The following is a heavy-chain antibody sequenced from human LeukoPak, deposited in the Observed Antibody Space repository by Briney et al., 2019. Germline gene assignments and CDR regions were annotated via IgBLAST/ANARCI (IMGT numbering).Heavy chain of an antibody. CDR1: GFTFSTYG. Sequence: GKSLRLSCAASGFTFSTYGMPWVRQAPGKGLEWVAVISYDGRDKYYADSWKGRFTISRDNSKNTLYLQMNSLRTEDTSVFYCAKESGSGVAFDYWGQGTLVTVSS. D-gene: IGHD7-27*01. CDR2: ISYDGRDK. V-gene: IGHV3-30*18. J-gene: IGHJ4*02. CDR3: AKESGSGVAFDY.